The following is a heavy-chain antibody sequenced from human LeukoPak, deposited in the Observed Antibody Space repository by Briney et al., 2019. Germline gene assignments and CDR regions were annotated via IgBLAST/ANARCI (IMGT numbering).Heavy chain of an antibody. Sequence: GGSLRLSCAASGFTVGSNYMSWVRQAPGKGLEWVSVIYSGGSTYYADSVKGRFTISRDNSKNTLYLQMNSLRAEDTAVYYCAREYYDFWSGYYTWGQGTLVTVSS. CDR2: IYSGGST. J-gene: IGHJ4*02. D-gene: IGHD3-3*01. CDR3: AREYYDFWSGYYT. CDR1: GFTVGSNY. V-gene: IGHV3-66*01.